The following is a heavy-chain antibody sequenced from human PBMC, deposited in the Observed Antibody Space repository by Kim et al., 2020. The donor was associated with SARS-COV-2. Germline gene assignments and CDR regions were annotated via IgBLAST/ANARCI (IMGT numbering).Heavy chain of an antibody. D-gene: IGHD3-10*01. Sequence: GGSLRLSCTASGFTFGDYAMSWFRQAPGKGLEWVGFIRSKAYGGTTEYAASVKGRFTISRDDSKSIAYLQMNSLKTEDTAVYYCTRDDYYGSGSYYNPTAVDVWGQGTTVTVSS. J-gene: IGHJ6*02. CDR1: GFTFGDYA. V-gene: IGHV3-49*03. CDR3: TRDDYYGSGSYYNPTAVDV. CDR2: IRSKAYGGTT.